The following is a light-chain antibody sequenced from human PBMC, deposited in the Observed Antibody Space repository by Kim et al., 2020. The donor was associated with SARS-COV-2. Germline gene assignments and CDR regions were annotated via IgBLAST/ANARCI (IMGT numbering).Light chain of an antibody. J-gene: IGLJ3*02. V-gene: IGLV2-11*01. CDR2: DVS. CDR3: CSYAGSYTWV. Sequence: GQSVTISCTGNSSDVGGYNYVSWYQQHPGKAPKRMIYDVSKRPSGVPDRFSGSKSGNTASLTISGLQAEDEADYYCCSYAGSYTWVFGGGTKLTVL. CDR1: SSDVGGYNY.